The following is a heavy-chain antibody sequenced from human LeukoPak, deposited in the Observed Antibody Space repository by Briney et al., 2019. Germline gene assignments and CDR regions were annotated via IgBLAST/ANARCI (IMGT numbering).Heavy chain of an antibody. CDR2: ISSSSSYT. CDR1: GFTFSDYY. D-gene: IGHD3-22*01. Sequence: GGSLRLSCAASGFTFSDYYMSWIRRAPGKGLEWVSYISSSSSYTNYADSVKGRFTISRDNAKNSLYLQMNSLRAEDTAVYYCASETYYDSSGYYYWGQGTLVTVSS. V-gene: IGHV3-11*06. J-gene: IGHJ4*02. CDR3: ASETYYDSSGYYY.